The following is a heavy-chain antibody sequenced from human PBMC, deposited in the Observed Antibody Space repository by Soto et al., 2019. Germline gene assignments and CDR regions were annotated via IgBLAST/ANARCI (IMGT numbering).Heavy chain of an antibody. J-gene: IGHJ4*02. Sequence: QLQLQESGPGLVKPSETLSLTCTVSGGSISSSSYYWGWIRQPPGKGLEWIGSIYYSGSTYYNPPLKSRVTISVDTSKNQFSLKLSSVTAADTAVYYCAVDIAVAAEDWGQGTLVTVSS. CDR3: AVDIAVAAED. D-gene: IGHD6-19*01. CDR1: GGSISSSSYY. V-gene: IGHV4-39*01. CDR2: IYYSGST.